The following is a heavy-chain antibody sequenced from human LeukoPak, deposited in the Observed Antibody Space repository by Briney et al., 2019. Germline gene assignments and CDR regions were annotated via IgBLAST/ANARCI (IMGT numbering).Heavy chain of an antibody. D-gene: IGHD1-1*01. V-gene: IGHV3-33*01. CDR2: IWYDGSNK. J-gene: IGHJ4*02. CDR3: ASEADSYNWNDDLDY. CDR1: GLTFSSFG. Sequence: GRSLRLSCAASGLTFSSFGMHWVRQAPGKGLEWVAAIWYDGSNKYYGDSMKGRFTISRDNSKNTLYLQMNSLRAEDTAVYYCASEADSYNWNDDLDYWGQGTLVTVSS.